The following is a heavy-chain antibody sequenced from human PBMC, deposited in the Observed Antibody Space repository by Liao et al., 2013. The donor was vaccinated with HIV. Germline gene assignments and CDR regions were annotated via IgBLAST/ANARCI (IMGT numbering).Heavy chain of an antibody. Sequence: QVQLQESGPGLVKPSQTLSLTCTVSGGSISSGSYYWSWIRQPAGKGLEWIGRIYTSGSTNYNPSLKSRVTISVDTSKNQFSLKLSSVTAADTAVYYCARVELGDYVWGSYRYYFDYWGQGTLVTVSS. CDR2: IYTSGST. D-gene: IGHD3-16*02. J-gene: IGHJ4*02. V-gene: IGHV4-61*02. CDR3: ARVELGDYVWGSYRYYFDY. CDR1: GGSISSGSYY.